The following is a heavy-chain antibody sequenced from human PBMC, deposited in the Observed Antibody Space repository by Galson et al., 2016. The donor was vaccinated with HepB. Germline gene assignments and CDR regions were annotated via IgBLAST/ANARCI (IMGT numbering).Heavy chain of an antibody. V-gene: IGHV4-34*01. J-gene: IGHJ4*02. D-gene: IGHD6-19*01. Sequence: ETLSLTCAVYGGSFSGYYWIWIRQPPGKGLEWVGEIDHRGTTNYNPSLKSRLTRSADTSKNQFSLKLSSVTAADTAVCYCARHPNSIRRPREIRVWQWLEHGDYWGQGTLVTVSS. CDR3: ARHPNSIRRPREIRVWQWLEHGDY. CDR2: IDHRGTT. CDR1: GGSFSGYY.